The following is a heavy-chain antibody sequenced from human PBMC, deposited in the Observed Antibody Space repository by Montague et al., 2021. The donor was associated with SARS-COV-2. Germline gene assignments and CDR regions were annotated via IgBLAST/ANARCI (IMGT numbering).Heavy chain of an antibody. Sequence: TLSLTCTVSGGSISSGGYYWSWIRQHPGKGLEWIGYIYYSGSTYYNPSLKSRVTISVDTSKNQFSLKLSSVTAADTAVYYCARDTRIVGATTRLDYWGQGTLSPSPQ. CDR2: IYYSGST. CDR1: GGSISSGGYY. CDR3: ARDTRIVGATTRLDY. J-gene: IGHJ4*02. D-gene: IGHD1-26*01. V-gene: IGHV4-31*03.